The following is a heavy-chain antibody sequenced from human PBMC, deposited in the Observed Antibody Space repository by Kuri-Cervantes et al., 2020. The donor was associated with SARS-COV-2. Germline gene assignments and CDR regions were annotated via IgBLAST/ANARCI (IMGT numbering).Heavy chain of an antibody. V-gene: IGHV3-11*04. CDR1: GFTFSDYY. CDR2: ISSSGSTI. J-gene: IGHJ6*03. CDR3: ARDKSGSWYRVGYYMDV. D-gene: IGHD6-13*01. Sequence: GESLKISRAASGFTFSDYYMSWIRQAPGKGLEWVSYISSSGSTIYYADSVKGRFTISRDDAKNSLYLQMNSLRAEDTAVYYCARDKSGSWYRVGYYMDVWGKGTTVTVSS.